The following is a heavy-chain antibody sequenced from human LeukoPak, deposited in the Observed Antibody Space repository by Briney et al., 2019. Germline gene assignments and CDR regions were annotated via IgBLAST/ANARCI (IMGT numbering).Heavy chain of an antibody. CDR2: INTNTGNP. CDR1: GYTFTSYA. V-gene: IGHV7-4-1*02. J-gene: IGHJ3*01. Sequence: ASVKVSCTASGYTFTSYAMNWMRQAPGQGLEWMGWINTNTGNPTYAQGFTGRFVFSLDTSVSTAYLQISSLKAEDTAVYYCGTLSAGAFDVWGQGTMVTVSS. D-gene: IGHD2/OR15-2a*01. CDR3: GTLSAGAFDV.